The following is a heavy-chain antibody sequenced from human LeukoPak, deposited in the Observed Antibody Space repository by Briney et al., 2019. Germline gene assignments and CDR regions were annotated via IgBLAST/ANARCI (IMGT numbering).Heavy chain of an antibody. Sequence: GASVKVSCKASGYTFTSYAISWVRQAPGQGLEWMGGIIPIFGTANYAQKFQGRVTITADKSTSTAYMELSSLRSDDTAVYYCAREVDYYDTSDYFPLGYWGQGTLVTVSS. V-gene: IGHV1-69*06. CDR1: GYTFTSYA. J-gene: IGHJ4*02. D-gene: IGHD3-22*01. CDR2: IIPIFGTA. CDR3: AREVDYYDTSDYFPLGY.